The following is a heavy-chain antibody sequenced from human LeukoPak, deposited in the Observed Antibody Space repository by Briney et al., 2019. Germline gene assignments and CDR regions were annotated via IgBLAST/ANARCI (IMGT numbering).Heavy chain of an antibody. D-gene: IGHD3-16*01. CDR2: VYSGGST. CDR3: ARAVSGSSPSDY. Sequence: GGSQRLSCAASGFTVSSNYMSWVRQAPGKGLEWVSVVYSGGSTYYADSVKGRFTISRDNSKNTLYLQMNSLRAEDTAVYYCARAVSGSSPSDYWGQGTLVTVSS. V-gene: IGHV3-53*01. CDR1: GFTVSSNY. J-gene: IGHJ4*02.